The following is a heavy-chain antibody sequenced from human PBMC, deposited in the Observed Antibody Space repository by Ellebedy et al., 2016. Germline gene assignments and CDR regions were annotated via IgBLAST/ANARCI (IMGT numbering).Heavy chain of an antibody. J-gene: IGHJ4*02. CDR2: IVNSGRET. CDR3: TRDGSEWSRDY. Sequence: GESLKISXAASGFTFSIAGMTWVRQVPGKGLEWAATIVNSGRETYYPESLKGRFTISRDNAMNSVYLQMDSLTVEDTAVYYCTRDGSEWSRDYWGQGTLVTVSS. V-gene: IGHV3-21*06. D-gene: IGHD2-8*01. CDR1: GFTFSIAG.